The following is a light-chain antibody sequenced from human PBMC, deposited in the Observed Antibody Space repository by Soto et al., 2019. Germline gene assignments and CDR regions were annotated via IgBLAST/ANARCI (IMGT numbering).Light chain of an antibody. J-gene: IGKJ2*01. Sequence: VMTQTPLSSPVTLGQPASISCRSNQNLVYSDGDTHLHWFQQRPGQPPRLLIYKISNRFSVVPDRFRGSGAGTDFTLRISRGEAEEVEIYFCMQATHLPHAFGQVTRLEL. V-gene: IGKV2-24*01. CDR2: KIS. CDR1: QNLVYSDGDTH. CDR3: MQATHLPHA.